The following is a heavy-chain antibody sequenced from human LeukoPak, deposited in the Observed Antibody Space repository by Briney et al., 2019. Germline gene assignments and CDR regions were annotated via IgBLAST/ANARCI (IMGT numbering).Heavy chain of an antibody. J-gene: IGHJ4*02. D-gene: IGHD7-27*01. V-gene: IGHV4-59*01. CDR3: AREPGLDYFDY. CDR1: GGSISSYY. CDR2: IYYSGST. Sequence: SETLSLTRTVSGGSISSYYWSWIRQPPGKGLEWIGYIYYSGSTNYNPSLKSRVTISVDTSKNQFSLKLSSVTAADTAVYYCAREPGLDYFDYWGQGTLVTVSS.